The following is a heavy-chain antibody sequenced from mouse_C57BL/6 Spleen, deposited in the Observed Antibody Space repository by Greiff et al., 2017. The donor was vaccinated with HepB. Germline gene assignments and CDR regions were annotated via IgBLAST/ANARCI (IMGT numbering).Heavy chain of an antibody. CDR1: GFTFSNYW. CDR2: IRLKSDNYAT. CDR3: TDYYGSSYVGYWYFDV. D-gene: IGHD1-1*01. V-gene: IGHV6-3*01. Sequence: EVQLQESGGGLVQPGGSMKLSCVASGFTFSNYWMNWVRQSPEKGLEWVAQIRLKSDNYATHYAESVKGRFTISRDDSKSSVYLQMNNLRAEDTGIYYCTDYYGSSYVGYWYFDVWGTGTTVTVSS. J-gene: IGHJ1*03.